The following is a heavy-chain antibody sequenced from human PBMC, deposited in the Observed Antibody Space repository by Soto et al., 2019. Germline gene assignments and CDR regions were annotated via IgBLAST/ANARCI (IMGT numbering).Heavy chain of an antibody. CDR1: GGSISSYY. D-gene: IGHD3-22*01. Sequence: SETLSLTCTVSGGSISSYYWSWIRQPPGKGLEWIGYIYYSGSTNYNPSLKSRVTISVDTSKNQFSLKLSSVTAADTAVYYCARGDYYDSTAGFDYWGQGTLVTVSS. J-gene: IGHJ4*02. V-gene: IGHV4-59*01. CDR2: IYYSGST. CDR3: ARGDYYDSTAGFDY.